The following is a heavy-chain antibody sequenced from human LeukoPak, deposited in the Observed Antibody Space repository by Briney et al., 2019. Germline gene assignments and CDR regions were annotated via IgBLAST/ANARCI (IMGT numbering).Heavy chain of an antibody. CDR2: INHSGST. Sequence: SETLSLTCAVYGGSFSGYYWSGIRQPPGKGLEWIGEINHSGSTNYNPSLKSRVTISVDTSKNQFSLKLSSVTAADTAVYYCARGRGYSYGHPRGNWFDPWGQGTLVTVSS. J-gene: IGHJ5*02. CDR1: GGSFSGYY. CDR3: ARGRGYSYGHPRGNWFDP. V-gene: IGHV4-34*01. D-gene: IGHD5-18*01.